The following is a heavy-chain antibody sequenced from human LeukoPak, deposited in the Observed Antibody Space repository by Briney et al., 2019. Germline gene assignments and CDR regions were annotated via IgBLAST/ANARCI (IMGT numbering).Heavy chain of an antibody. CDR2: ITSSGSNT. CDR3: AKRPGYSSSWYFDY. J-gene: IGHJ4*02. CDR1: GFTFSTYA. V-gene: IGHV3-23*01. Sequence: GGSLRLSCAASGFTFSTYAMSWVRQAPGKGLEWVSAITSSGSNTFYANSVKGWFTISRDNSKNTLYLQMNSLRAEDTAVYYCAKRPGYSSSWYFDYWGQGTLVTVSS. D-gene: IGHD6-13*01.